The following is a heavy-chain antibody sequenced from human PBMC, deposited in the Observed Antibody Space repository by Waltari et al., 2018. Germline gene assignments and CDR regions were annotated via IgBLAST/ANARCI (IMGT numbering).Heavy chain of an antibody. CDR1: GMQFSNDW. Sequence: EVQLVESGGGSVQPGGSLRLSCAASGMQFSNDWMNWVRQAPGKGLEWVANIKQDGSEKNYVDSVEGRFSISRDNAQNSLYLQMNSLRAEDTAIYYCVTGLTTVTAKDYFDHWGQGALVTVS. CDR3: VTGLTTVTAKDYFDH. CDR2: IKQDGSEK. V-gene: IGHV3-7*01. D-gene: IGHD4-17*01. J-gene: IGHJ4*02.